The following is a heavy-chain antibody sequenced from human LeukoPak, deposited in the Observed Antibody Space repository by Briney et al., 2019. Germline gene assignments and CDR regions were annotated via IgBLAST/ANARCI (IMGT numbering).Heavy chain of an antibody. J-gene: IGHJ4*02. CDR2: ISSSGSTI. CDR3: ARDPPYYYDSSGYEGGDY. CDR1: GFTFSSYE. Sequence: GGSLRLSCAASGFTFSSYEMNWVRQAPGKGLEWVSYISSSGSTIYYADSVKGRFTISRDNAKNSLYLQMNSLRVEDTAVYYCARDPPYYYDSSGYEGGDYWGQGTLVTVSS. D-gene: IGHD3-22*01. V-gene: IGHV3-48*03.